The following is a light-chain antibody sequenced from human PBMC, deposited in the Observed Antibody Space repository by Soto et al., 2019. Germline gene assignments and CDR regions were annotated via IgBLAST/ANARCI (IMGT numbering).Light chain of an antibody. Sequence: VLTQSPGTLSLSPGERATLSCRASQSVGSNLAWYQQKPGLPPTLLFSDATSRASGVPERFTGGGSGTDFTLTISRLEPEDVALYYCQHYAVSPITFGQGTRLEIK. CDR2: DAT. V-gene: IGKV3-20*01. CDR3: QHYAVSPIT. J-gene: IGKJ5*01. CDR1: QSVGSN.